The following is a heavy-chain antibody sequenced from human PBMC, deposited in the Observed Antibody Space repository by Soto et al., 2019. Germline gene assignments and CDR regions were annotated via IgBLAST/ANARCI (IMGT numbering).Heavy chain of an antibody. J-gene: IGHJ5*02. CDR1: GFTFSDYY. V-gene: IGHV3-11*04. CDR3: AKGAVPAPFWFDP. D-gene: IGHD2-2*01. CDR2: VDRTGSPL. Sequence: GGSLRLSCAASGFTFSDYYMGWVRQAPGKGLEWISFVDRTGSPLFYADSVKGRFTISRDNSKNTLYLQMNSLRAEDTAVYYCAKGAVPAPFWFDPWGQGTLVTVSS.